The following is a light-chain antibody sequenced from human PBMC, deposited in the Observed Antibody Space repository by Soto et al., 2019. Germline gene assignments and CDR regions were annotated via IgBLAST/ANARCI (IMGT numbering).Light chain of an antibody. Sequence: ALTQPASVSGSPGQSITISCIGSSSDVGGYNYVSWYQHHPGRVPKPMIFEVSDRPSGVSSRFSGSKSGNTAYLTISGLQAEDEADYYCSSFSSTSTIVFGGGTKVTVL. V-gene: IGLV2-14*01. CDR1: SSDVGGYNY. CDR2: EVS. CDR3: SSFSSTSTIV. J-gene: IGLJ2*01.